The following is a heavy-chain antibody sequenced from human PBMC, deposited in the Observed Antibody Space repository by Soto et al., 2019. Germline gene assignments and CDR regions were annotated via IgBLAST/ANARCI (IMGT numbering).Heavy chain of an antibody. V-gene: IGHV3-9*01. CDR3: AKGVKAKIFFYGMDV. Sequence: EVQLVESGGGLVQPGRSLRLSCAASGFTFYDHTMHWVRQGPGKGLEWVSGVSWNSETITYADSVKGRFTISRDNAKNYLYLQMDRLRGEDTALYYCAKGVKAKIFFYGMDVWGQGTTVTVSS. CDR1: GFTFYDHT. J-gene: IGHJ6*02. CDR2: VSWNSETI.